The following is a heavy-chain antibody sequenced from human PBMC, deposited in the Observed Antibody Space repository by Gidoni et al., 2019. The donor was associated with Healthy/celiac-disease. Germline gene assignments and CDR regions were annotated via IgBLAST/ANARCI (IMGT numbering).Heavy chain of an antibody. D-gene: IGHD3-16*01. Sequence: EVQLVESGGGLVKPGGSLRLSCAASGFTFSNAWMSWVRQAPGKGLEWVGRIKSKTDGGTTDYAAPVKGRFTISRDDSKNTLYLQMNSLKTEDTAVYYCTTEYRNFMITFGGPLARGQGTLVTVSS. CDR1: GFTFSNAW. J-gene: IGHJ4*02. V-gene: IGHV3-15*01. CDR3: TTEYRNFMITFGGPLA. CDR2: IKSKTDGGTT.